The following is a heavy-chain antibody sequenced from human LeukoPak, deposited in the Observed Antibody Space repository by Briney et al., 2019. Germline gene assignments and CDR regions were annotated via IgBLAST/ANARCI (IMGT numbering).Heavy chain of an antibody. CDR1: GFTFSSYN. Sequence: GESLRLSCAASGFTFSSYNMNWVRQAPGTGLEWVSYIRSSRGTIYYADSVKGRFTISRDYAKNSLYLQMNSLRAEDTAVYYCARAGGARYSSGWYLGYWGQGTLVTVSS. CDR2: IRSSRGTI. D-gene: IGHD6-19*01. V-gene: IGHV3-48*01. J-gene: IGHJ4*02. CDR3: ARAGGARYSSGWYLGY.